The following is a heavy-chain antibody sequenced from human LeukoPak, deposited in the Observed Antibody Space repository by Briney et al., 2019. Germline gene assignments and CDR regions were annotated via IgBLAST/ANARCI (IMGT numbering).Heavy chain of an antibody. CDR1: GFTFSSYA. V-gene: IGHV3-23*01. Sequence: GGSLRLSCAASGFTFSSYAMSWVRQAPGKGLEWVSAISGSGGSTYYADSVKGRFTISRDNSKNTLYLQMNSLRAEDTAVYYCAKRQYYYDSSGYHFDYWGQGVLVTVSS. CDR3: AKRQYYYDSSGYHFDY. D-gene: IGHD3-22*01. J-gene: IGHJ4*02. CDR2: ISGSGGST.